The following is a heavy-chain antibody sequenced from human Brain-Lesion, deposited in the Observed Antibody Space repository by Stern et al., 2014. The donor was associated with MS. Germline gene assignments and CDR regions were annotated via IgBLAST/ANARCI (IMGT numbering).Heavy chain of an antibody. CDR3: ARFPASRPHVFDS. V-gene: IGHV4-4*02. Sequence: QVQLQESGPGLVKPSGTLSLTCAVSGGSISSSNWWSWVRQSPGQGLEWIGESDHSGSTIYNPSLKSRVTVSVDKSKNRFSLNLRSVPAADTAVYFCARFPASRPHVFDSWGQGTLVTVSS. J-gene: IGHJ4*02. D-gene: IGHD6-13*01. CDR1: GGSISSSNW. CDR2: SDHSGST.